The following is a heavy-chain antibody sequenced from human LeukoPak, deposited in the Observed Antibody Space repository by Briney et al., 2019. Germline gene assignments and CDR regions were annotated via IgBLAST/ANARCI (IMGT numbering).Heavy chain of an antibody. J-gene: IGHJ4*02. CDR2: ISWNSGSI. D-gene: IGHD5-24*01. Sequence: GRSLRLSCAASGFTFDDYAMHWVRQAPGKGLEWVSGISWNSGSIGYADSVKGRFTISRDNSKNTLYLQMNSLRAEDTAVYYCAKDFEMATYYFDYWGQGTLVTVSS. CDR3: AKDFEMATYYFDY. CDR1: GFTFDDYA. V-gene: IGHV3-9*01.